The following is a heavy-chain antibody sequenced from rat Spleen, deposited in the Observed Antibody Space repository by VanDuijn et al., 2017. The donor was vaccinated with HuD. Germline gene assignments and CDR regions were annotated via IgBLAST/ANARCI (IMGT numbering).Heavy chain of an antibody. CDR1: GFSLTSNG. J-gene: IGHJ4*01. Sequence: QVQLKESGPGLVQPSQTLSLTCTVSGFSLTSNGVTWVRQPPGKGLEWVATISSGGHTYYNSVLKSRLSISRDTSKRQVFLKMNSLQTEDTAIYYCTRAPGKGYVMDAWGQGTAVTVSS. V-gene: IGHV2S12*01. D-gene: IGHD5-1*01. CDR2: ISSGGHT. CDR3: TRAPGKGYVMDA.